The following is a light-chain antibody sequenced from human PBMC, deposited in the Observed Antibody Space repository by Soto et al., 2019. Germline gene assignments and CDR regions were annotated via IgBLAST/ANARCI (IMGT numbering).Light chain of an antibody. CDR2: AAS. V-gene: IGKV1-9*01. CDR1: QDIAIY. J-gene: IGKJ4*01. CDR3: QQLRMYTST. Sequence: IQLTQSPSSLSASVGDRVTITCRASQDIAIYLAWYQQKPGEAPKLLIYAASTLYGGVPSRFSGSGSGTDFALTTTTLQAEDFATYYCQQLRMYTSTFGGGTKLAIK.